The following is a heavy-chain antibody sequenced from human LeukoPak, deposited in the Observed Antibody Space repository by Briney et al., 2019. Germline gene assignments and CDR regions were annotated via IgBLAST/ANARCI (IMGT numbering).Heavy chain of an antibody. V-gene: IGHV4-61*02. CDR1: GGSISSGSYC. D-gene: IGHD2-21*02. J-gene: IGHJ4*02. CDR3: ARGGYCGGDCYFYY. CDR2: IYTSGST. Sequence: SETLSLTCTVSGGSISSGSYCWSWIRQRAGKGLDWIGRIYTSGSTNYNPSLKSRVTISVDTSKNQFSLRLSSVTAADTAVYYCARGGYCGGDCYFYYWGQGTLVTVSS.